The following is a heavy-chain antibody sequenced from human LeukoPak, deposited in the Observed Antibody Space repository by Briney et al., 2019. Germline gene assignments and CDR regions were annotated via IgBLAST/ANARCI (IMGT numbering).Heavy chain of an antibody. Sequence: GGSLRLSCAASGFTFSSYAMSWVRQAPGKGLEWVSAISGSGGSTYYADSVKGRFTISRDNSKNTLYLQMNSLRAEDTAVYYCAKDNRRFLEWSGRGNWFDPWGQGTLATVSS. CDR3: AKDNRRFLEWSGRGNWFDP. J-gene: IGHJ5*02. CDR1: GFTFSSYA. D-gene: IGHD3-3*01. CDR2: ISGSGGST. V-gene: IGHV3-23*01.